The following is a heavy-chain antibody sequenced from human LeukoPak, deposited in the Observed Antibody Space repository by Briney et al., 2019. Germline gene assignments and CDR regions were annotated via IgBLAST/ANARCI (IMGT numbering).Heavy chain of an antibody. Sequence: GASVKVSCKASGYTFSGYYMHWVRQAPGQGLEWMGRIIPILGIANYAQKFQGRVTITADKSTSTAYMELSSLRSEDTAVYYCAGGAYGNYWYFDLWGRGTLVTVSS. V-gene: IGHV1-69*02. CDR2: IIPILGIA. D-gene: IGHD4-17*01. CDR3: AGGAYGNYWYFDL. CDR1: GYTFSGYY. J-gene: IGHJ2*01.